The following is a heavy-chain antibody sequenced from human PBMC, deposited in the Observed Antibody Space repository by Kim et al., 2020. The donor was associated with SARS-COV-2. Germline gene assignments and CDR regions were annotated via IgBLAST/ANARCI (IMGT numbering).Heavy chain of an antibody. Sequence: GGSLRLSCAASGFTFSSYSMNWVRQAPGKGLEWVSYISSSSSIIYYADSVKGRFTISRDNAKNSLYLQMNSLRDEDTAVYYCASDRDDNWSGYYTNVYYLDVWGQGTLVTVSS. V-gene: IGHV3-48*02. CDR1: GFTFSSYS. D-gene: IGHD3-3*01. CDR2: ISSSSSII. J-gene: IGHJ4*02. CDR3: ASDRDDNWSGYYTNVYYLDV.